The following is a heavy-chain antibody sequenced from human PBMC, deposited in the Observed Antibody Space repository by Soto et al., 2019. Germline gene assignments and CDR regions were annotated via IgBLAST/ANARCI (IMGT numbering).Heavy chain of an antibody. V-gene: IGHV3-23*01. CDR2: ISGSGGSA. Sequence: EVQLLESGGGLVQPGGSLRISCAASGFTFSSYAMTWVRQAPGKGLEWVSAISGSGGSAYYADSVKGRFTISRDNSKNTLYLQMNSLRAEDTAVYYCAKKDGRWYHPAGDYWGQGTLVTVSP. CDR1: GFTFSSYA. D-gene: IGHD6-13*01. CDR3: AKKDGRWYHPAGDY. J-gene: IGHJ4*02.